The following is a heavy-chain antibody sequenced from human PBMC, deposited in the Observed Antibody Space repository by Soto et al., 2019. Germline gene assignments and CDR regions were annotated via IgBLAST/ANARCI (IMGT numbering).Heavy chain of an antibody. V-gene: IGHV3-49*03. J-gene: IGHJ6*04. CDR1: GFTFSEYV. D-gene: IGHD6-13*01. CDR3: AKYTYNSRYCFVGMDL. CDR2: IRSKAYGVTT. Sequence: GGSRRLACTTSGFTFSEYVISWFRQAPGKGLEWVGVIRSKAYGVTTDYAASVKGRFAISRDDSKSTAYLQMNRVTTEDTAVYFCAKYTYNSRYCFVGMDLCGDGTPVTVYS.